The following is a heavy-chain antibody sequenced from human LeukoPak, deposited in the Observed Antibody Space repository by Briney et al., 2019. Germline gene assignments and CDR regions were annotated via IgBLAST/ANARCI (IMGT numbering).Heavy chain of an antibody. Sequence: GSLRLSCAASGFTFRNSAMSWVRQAPGKGLEWVSTFTGGDGSAYYADSVKGRFTISRDNAKNTLYLQMNSLGADDTAVYYCASRDYWGQGTLVTVSS. V-gene: IGHV3-23*01. D-gene: IGHD5-24*01. CDR3: ASRDY. CDR2: FTGGDGSA. CDR1: GFTFRNSA. J-gene: IGHJ4*02.